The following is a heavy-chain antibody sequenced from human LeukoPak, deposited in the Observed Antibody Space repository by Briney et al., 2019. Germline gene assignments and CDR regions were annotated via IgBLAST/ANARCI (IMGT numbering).Heavy chain of an antibody. J-gene: IGHJ5*02. Sequence: PSETLSLTCTVSGGSISSYYWSWIREPPGKGLVWIGFIYYSGSTNYNPSLKSRVTISVDTSKNQFSLKLSSVTAADTAVYYCARRAPYSSSWYWWFDPWGQGTLVTVSS. D-gene: IGHD6-13*01. CDR1: GGSISSYY. CDR2: IYYSGST. CDR3: ARRAPYSSSWYWWFDP. V-gene: IGHV4-59*01.